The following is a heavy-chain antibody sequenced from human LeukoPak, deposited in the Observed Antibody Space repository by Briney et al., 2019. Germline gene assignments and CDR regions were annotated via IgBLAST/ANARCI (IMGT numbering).Heavy chain of an antibody. CDR3: ARVKAVAGTPAQDH. Sequence: ASVKVSCKASGYTFTSYYMHWVRQAPGQGLEWMGIINPSGGSTNYAQKFQGRVTLTTNISTTTAYMELRSLRLDDTAVYYCARVKAVAGTPAQDHWGQGTLVTVSS. CDR2: INPSGGST. D-gene: IGHD6-19*01. CDR1: GYTFTSYY. V-gene: IGHV1-46*01. J-gene: IGHJ4*02.